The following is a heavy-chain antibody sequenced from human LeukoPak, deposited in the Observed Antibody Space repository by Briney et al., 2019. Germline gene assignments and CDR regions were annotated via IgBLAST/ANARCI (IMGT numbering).Heavy chain of an antibody. Sequence: ASVKVSCTASGYTFTGYYMHWVRQAPGQGLEWMGWINPNSGGTNYAQKFQGWLTMTRDTSISTAYMELSRLRSDDTAVYYCARRAVAGTSYYYYYGMDVWGQGTTVIVSS. CDR2: INPNSGGT. CDR3: ARRAVAGTSYYYYYGMDV. CDR1: GYTFTGYY. J-gene: IGHJ6*02. V-gene: IGHV1-2*04. D-gene: IGHD6-19*01.